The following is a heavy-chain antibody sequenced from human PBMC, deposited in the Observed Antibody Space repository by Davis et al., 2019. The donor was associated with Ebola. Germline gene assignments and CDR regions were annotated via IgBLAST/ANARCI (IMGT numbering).Heavy chain of an antibody. Sequence: SVTVSSKTSRGTLTHSPVNWLRQPARQGPEWSGRIIPVFDTKDYAQKFQGRVTLTADKATNTAYMELSGLRFDDTAVYYCARGKWFDPWRQETLVSVTS. CDR3: ARGKWFDP. V-gene: IGHV1-69*06. J-gene: IGHJ5*02. CDR2: IIPVFDTK. CDR1: RGTLTHSP.